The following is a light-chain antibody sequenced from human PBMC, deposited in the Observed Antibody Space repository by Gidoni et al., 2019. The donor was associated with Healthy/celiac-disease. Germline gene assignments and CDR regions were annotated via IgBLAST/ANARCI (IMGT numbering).Light chain of an antibody. Sequence: QSALTQPASVSWSPGPSITISCTGTSSDVGVYNYVSWYQQHPGKAPKLMIYYVSNRPSWVSNRFSGSKSGNTASLTISVLQAEDEADYYCSSYTSSSTVVFGGGTKLTVL. CDR3: SSYTSSSTVV. J-gene: IGLJ2*01. CDR1: SSDVGVYNY. CDR2: YVS. V-gene: IGLV2-14*01.